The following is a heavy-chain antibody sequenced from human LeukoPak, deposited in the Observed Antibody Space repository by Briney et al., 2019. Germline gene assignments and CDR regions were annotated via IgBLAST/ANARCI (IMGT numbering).Heavy chain of an antibody. J-gene: IGHJ3*02. V-gene: IGHV1-46*01. Sequence: GASVKVSCKASGYTFTSYYMHWVRQAPGQGLEWMGLINPTGGSTGYAQKFQGRVTMTRDMSTSTDYMELSSLRSEDTAVYYCASPSERESVLHWGYDSSGYAFDIWGQGTMVTVSS. CDR3: ASPSERESVLHWGYDSSGYAFDI. CDR2: INPTGGST. CDR1: GYTFTSYY. D-gene: IGHD3-22*01.